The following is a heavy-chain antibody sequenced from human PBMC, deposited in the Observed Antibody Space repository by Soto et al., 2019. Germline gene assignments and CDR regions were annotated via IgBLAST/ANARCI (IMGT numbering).Heavy chain of an antibody. CDR2: IINSGDGT. CDR3: AKVAVPAAIRPVFDI. V-gene: IGHV3-23*01. J-gene: IGHJ3*02. CDR1: GFTFSNYA. Sequence: GGSLRLSCAASGFTFSNYAMSWVRQAPGKGLEWVSTIINSGDGTYYEDSVKGRFTISRDNSKNTLYLQMNSLRAEDTALYYCAKVAVPAAIRPVFDIWGQGTMVTVSS. D-gene: IGHD2-2*01.